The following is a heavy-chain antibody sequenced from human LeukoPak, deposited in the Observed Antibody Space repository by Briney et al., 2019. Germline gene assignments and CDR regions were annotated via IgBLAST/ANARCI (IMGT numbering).Heavy chain of an antibody. V-gene: IGHV4-61*02. Sequence: SETLSLTCTVSGGSISSGSYYWSWIRQPAGKGLEWIGRIYTSGSTNYNPSLKSRVTISVDTSKNQFSLKLSSVTAADTAVYYCARVDDCSSTSCSDYWGQGTLVTVSS. CDR2: IYTSGST. CDR3: ARVDDCSSTSCSDY. D-gene: IGHD2-2*01. CDR1: GGSISSGSYY. J-gene: IGHJ4*02.